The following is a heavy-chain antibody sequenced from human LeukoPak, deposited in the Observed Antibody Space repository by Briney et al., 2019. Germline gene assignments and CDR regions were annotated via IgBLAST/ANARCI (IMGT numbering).Heavy chain of an antibody. Sequence: SETLSLTCTVSGGSIGSYYWSWIRQPPGKGLEWIGYIGYSGRTNYNPSLKSRVTISVDTSKNQFSLNLRSVTAADTAVYYCARALTARGSYDYWGQGTLVTVSS. CDR2: IGYSGRT. D-gene: IGHD3-10*01. CDR3: ARALTARGSYDY. CDR1: GGSIGSYY. J-gene: IGHJ4*02. V-gene: IGHV4-59*12.